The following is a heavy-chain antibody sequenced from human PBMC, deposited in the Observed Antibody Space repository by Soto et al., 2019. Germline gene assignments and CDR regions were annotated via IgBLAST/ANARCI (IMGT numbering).Heavy chain of an antibody. Sequence: TLSITCAVPVDTFNSGVFSWNWIKQPPGQGLEWIGYISHGGSPHYTPSLRSRVSISVDRSTNVISLNLTSRSPADTAVYFCARGHYYYAMDVWGQGTTVTVSS. CDR1: VDTFNSGVFS. CDR3: ARGHYYYAMDV. V-gene: IGHV4-30-2*01. CDR2: ISHGGSP. J-gene: IGHJ6*02.